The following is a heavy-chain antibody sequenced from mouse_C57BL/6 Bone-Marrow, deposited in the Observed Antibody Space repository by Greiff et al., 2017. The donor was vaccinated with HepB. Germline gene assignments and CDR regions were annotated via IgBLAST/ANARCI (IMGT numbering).Heavy chain of an antibody. V-gene: IGHV5-12*01. CDR2: ISNGGGST. CDR3: ARHITTVWDFDV. Sequence: EVKLVESGGGLVQPGGSLKLSCAASVFTFSDYYMSWVRQTPEKRLEWVAYISNGGGSTYYPDTVKGRFTISRDNAKNTLYMQMSRLKSEDTAMYYCARHITTVWDFDVWGTGTTVTVSS. J-gene: IGHJ1*03. CDR1: VFTFSDYY. D-gene: IGHD1-1*01.